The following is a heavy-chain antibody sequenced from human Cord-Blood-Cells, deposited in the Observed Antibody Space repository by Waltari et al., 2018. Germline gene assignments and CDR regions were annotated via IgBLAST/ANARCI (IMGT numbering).Heavy chain of an antibody. V-gene: IGHV4-38-2*02. CDR2: IYHSGST. CDR3: ARGNYMDV. J-gene: IGHJ6*03. CDR1: GYSISSGYY. Sequence: QVQLQESGPGLVKPSETLSPTCTVSGYSISSGYYWGWIRPPPGKGLEWIGSIYHSGSTYYNPSLKSRVTISVDTSKNQFSLKLSSVTAADTAVYYCARGNYMDVWGKGTMVTVSS.